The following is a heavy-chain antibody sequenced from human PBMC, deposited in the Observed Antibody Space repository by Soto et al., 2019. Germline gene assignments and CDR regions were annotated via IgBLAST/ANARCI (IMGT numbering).Heavy chain of an antibody. J-gene: IGHJ6*02. CDR3: AKHSGYDHYYGMDV. Sequence: EVQLLESGGGLVQPGGSLRLSCAASILSFDIYAMSWVRQAPGKGLEWVSATTGSGGTAYYAGSVKGRFTISRDNSKNTLYLQMDSIRAEDTAVYYCAKHSGYDHYYGMDVWGQGTTVTVSS. D-gene: IGHD5-12*01. CDR2: TTGSGGTA. V-gene: IGHV3-23*01. CDR1: ILSFDIYA.